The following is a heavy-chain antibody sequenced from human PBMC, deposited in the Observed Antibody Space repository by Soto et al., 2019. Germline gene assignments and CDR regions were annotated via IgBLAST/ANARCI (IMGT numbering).Heavy chain of an antibody. CDR2: ISGSGGSR. CDR1: GFTFSSYA. V-gene: IGHV3-23*01. CDR3: AKEYCSGGSCYSAEGYYFDY. J-gene: IGHJ4*02. D-gene: IGHD2-15*01. Sequence: EVQLLESGGGLVQSGGSLRLSCAASGFTFSSYAMSWVRRAPGKGLECVSAISGSGGSRYYADSVQGRFTIARDNSKNTLYLQMNSLRADDTAVYYRAKEYCSGGSCYSAEGYYFDYWGQGTLVTVSS.